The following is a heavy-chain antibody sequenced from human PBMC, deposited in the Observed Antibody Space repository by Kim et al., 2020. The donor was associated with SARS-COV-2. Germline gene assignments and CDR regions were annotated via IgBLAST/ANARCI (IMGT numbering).Heavy chain of an antibody. V-gene: IGHV4-59*11. Sequence: SETLSLTCSVSGGAIDARYWSWIRQPPGKGLEWIGHIYYNGNTKYNPSVKSRVTISIDTAKNQLSLHLNSVNAADTALYYCARGSDYPTPLCAFPTWGPG. CDR3: ARGSDYPTPLCAFPT. J-gene: IGHJ1*01. CDR1: GGAIDARY. D-gene: IGHD2-21*01. CDR2: IYYNGNT.